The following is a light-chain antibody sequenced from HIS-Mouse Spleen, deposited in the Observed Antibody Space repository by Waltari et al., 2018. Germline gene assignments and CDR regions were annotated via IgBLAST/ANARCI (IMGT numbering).Light chain of an antibody. CDR1: SGHSSYA. CDR3: QTWGTGIWV. CDR2: LNSDGSH. Sequence: QLVLTQSPSASASLGASVKLTCTLSSGHSSYAIPRHQQQPEKGPRYLMKLNSDGSHSKGDGIPDRFSGSSSGAERYLTISSLQSEDEADYYCQTWGTGIWVFGGGTKLTVL. J-gene: IGLJ3*02. V-gene: IGLV4-69*01.